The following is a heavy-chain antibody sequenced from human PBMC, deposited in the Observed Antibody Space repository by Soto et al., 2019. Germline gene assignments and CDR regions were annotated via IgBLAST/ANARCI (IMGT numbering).Heavy chain of an antibody. Sequence: ASVKVSCKASGCRFTDYAIHWVRQAPGQGLEWMGWINVGNGNTGYSRKFQGRVTNVRDMSASTAYIEVTSLTSEDTAIYYCAREGAHYTPLDHWGQGTLVTVSS. CDR1: GCRFTDYA. CDR3: AREGAHYTPLDH. J-gene: IGHJ4*02. D-gene: IGHD2-15*01. CDR2: INVGNGNT. V-gene: IGHV1-3*01.